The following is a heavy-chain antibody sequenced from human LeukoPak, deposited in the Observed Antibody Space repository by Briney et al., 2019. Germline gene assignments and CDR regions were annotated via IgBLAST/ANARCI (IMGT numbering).Heavy chain of an antibody. J-gene: IGHJ5*02. CDR2: ISASGST. CDR3: ATDISWFDP. V-gene: IGHV4-4*07. CDR1: GGSISSYY. Sequence: PSETLSLTCTVSGGSISSYYWSWIRQPAGKGLEWIGRISASGSTNYAPSLRSRITMSVDTSTNQFSLKLTSVTAADTAVYYCATDISWFDPWGRGTLVTVSS.